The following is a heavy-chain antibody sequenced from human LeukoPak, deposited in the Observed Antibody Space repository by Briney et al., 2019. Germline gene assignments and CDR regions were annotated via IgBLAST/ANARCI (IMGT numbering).Heavy chain of an antibody. D-gene: IGHD3-16*01. CDR3: ASLYYDYVRGSYRLDY. CDR1: GGSISSSSYY. CDR2: IYYSGST. J-gene: IGHJ4*02. V-gene: IGHV4-39*01. Sequence: SETLSLTCTVSGGSISSSSYYWGWIRQPPGKGLEWIGSIYYSGSTYYNPSLKSRVTISVDTSKNQFSLKLSSVTAADTAVYYCASLYYDYVRGSYRLDYWGQGTLVTVSS.